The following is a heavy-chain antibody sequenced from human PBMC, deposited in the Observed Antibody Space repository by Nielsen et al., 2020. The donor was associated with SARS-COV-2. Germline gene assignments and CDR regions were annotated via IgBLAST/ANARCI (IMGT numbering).Heavy chain of an antibody. Sequence: SETLSLTCTVSGGSISSYYWSWIRQPAGKGLEWIGRIYTSGSTYYNPSLKSRVTISVDRSKNQFSLKLSSVTAADTAVYYCARSITMVRGVIKDAFDIWGQGTMVTVSS. J-gene: IGHJ3*02. CDR2: IYTSGST. CDR3: ARSITMVRGVIKDAFDI. V-gene: IGHV4-4*07. CDR1: GGSISSYY. D-gene: IGHD3-10*01.